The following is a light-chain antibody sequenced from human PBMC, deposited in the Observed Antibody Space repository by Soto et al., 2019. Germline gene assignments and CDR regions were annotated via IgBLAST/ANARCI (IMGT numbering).Light chain of an antibody. Sequence: DIQMTQSPSTLSASVGDRVTLTCRASQSISSRLAWYQQKPGTAPKLLIYDASSLESGVPSRFSVSGSGTEFTLTISSLQPDDFATYYCQQYNSYRTFGQGTKVEIK. V-gene: IGKV1-5*01. CDR1: QSISSR. CDR2: DAS. CDR3: QQYNSYRT. J-gene: IGKJ1*01.